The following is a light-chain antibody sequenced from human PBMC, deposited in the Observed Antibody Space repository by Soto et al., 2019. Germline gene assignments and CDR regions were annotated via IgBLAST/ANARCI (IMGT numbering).Light chain of an antibody. Sequence: QGTLSWSPGERATLSCRASQSVSRNNLVWYQQRPGQPPRLLIYGASSRATGIPDRFSGSGSGTDFSLTVRTLQPEDFAVYNCQEPGYSPIPFGQGTRVEI. V-gene: IGKV3-20*01. CDR2: GAS. CDR1: QSVSRNN. J-gene: IGKJ5*01. CDR3: QEPGYSPIP.